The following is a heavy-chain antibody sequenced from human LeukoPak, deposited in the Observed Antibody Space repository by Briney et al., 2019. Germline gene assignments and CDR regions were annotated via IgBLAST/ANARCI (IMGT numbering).Heavy chain of an antibody. Sequence: GGSLRLSCAASGFTFSSYGMHWVRQAPGKGLEWVAVISYDGSNKYYADSVKGRFTISRDNAKNSLYLQMNSLRAEDTAVYYCARAISDYFDYWGQGTLVTVSS. D-gene: IGHD2/OR15-2a*01. CDR1: GFTFSSYG. CDR3: ARAISDYFDY. V-gene: IGHV3-30*03. J-gene: IGHJ4*02. CDR2: ISYDGSNK.